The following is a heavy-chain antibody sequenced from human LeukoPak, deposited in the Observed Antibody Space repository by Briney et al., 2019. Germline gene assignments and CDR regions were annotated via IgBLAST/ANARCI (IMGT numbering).Heavy chain of an antibody. CDR2: ISGSGGST. CDR3: AHGTMYQLDY. CDR1: GFTFSSYA. Sequence: SGRSLRLSCAASGFTFSSYAMSWVRQAPGNGLEWVSAISGSGGSTYYADSVKGRFTISRDNSKNTLYLQMNSLRAEDTAVYYCAHGTMYQLDYWGQGTLVTVSS. V-gene: IGHV3-23*01. D-gene: IGHD2-2*01. J-gene: IGHJ4*02.